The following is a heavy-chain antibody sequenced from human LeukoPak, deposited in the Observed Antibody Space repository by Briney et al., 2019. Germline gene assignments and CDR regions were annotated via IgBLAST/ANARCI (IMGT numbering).Heavy chain of an antibody. CDR2: IYTSGST. CDR3: ARVRYYGSGSYYSEFRAYFDY. V-gene: IGHV4-61*02. CDR1: GGSISSGSYY. D-gene: IGHD3-10*01. Sequence: SETLSLTCTVSGGSISSGSYYWSWIRQPAGKGLERIGRIYTSGSTHYNPSLKSRVTISVDTSKNQFSLKLSSVTAADTAVYYCARVRYYGSGSYYSEFRAYFDYWGQGTLVTVSS. J-gene: IGHJ4*02.